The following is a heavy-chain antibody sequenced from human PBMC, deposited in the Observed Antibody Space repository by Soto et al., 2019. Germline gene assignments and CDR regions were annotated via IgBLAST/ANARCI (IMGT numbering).Heavy chain of an antibody. V-gene: IGHV4-61*03. J-gene: IGHJ4*02. CDR3: ARAGAFVDTLMVVFH. D-gene: IGHD2-8*01. CDR1: GDSVGSGSYY. Sequence: QVHLQESGPGLVRPSETLSLTCTVSGDSVGSGSYYWPWVRQPPGKGLDFVGHIYHTGSNNYNPSLMNRLTLAVDTSNYHFSLRLRSVSAADTAMYFCARAGAFVDTLMVVFHWCQGVLASVSS. CDR2: IYHTGSN.